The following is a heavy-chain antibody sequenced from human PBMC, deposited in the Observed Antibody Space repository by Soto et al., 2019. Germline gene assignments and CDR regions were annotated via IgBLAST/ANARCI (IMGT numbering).Heavy chain of an antibody. CDR2: IKQDGSEK. CDR3: AMISVAGTNFLKYGMDV. V-gene: IGHV3-7*03. J-gene: IGHJ6*02. Sequence: PGGSLRLSCAASGFTFSSYWMNWVRQAPGKGLEWVANIKQDGSEKNYVDSVKGRFTISRDNAKNSLYLQMNSLRAEDTAVYYCAMISVAGTNFLKYGMDVWAQGTTVTVSS. CDR1: GFTFSSYW. D-gene: IGHD6-19*01.